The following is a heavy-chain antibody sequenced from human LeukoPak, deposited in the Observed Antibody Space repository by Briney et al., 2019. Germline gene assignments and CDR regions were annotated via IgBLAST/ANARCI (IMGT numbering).Heavy chain of an antibody. J-gene: IGHJ5*02. CDR2: IIPIFGTA. V-gene: IGHV1-69*13. CDR3: ARVSPYYYDSSGYYNWFDP. CDR1: GGTFSSYA. D-gene: IGHD3-22*01. Sequence: SVKVSCKASGGTFSSYAIGWVRLAPGQGLEWMGGIIPIFGTANYAQKFQGRVTITADESTSTAYMELSSLRSEDTAVYYCARVSPYYYDSSGYYNWFDPWGQGTLVTVSS.